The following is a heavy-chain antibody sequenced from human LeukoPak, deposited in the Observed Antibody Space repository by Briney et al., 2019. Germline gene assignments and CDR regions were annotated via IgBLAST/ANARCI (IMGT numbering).Heavy chain of an antibody. J-gene: IGHJ4*02. CDR3: VRQQTPHGNFDY. D-gene: IGHD1-26*01. CDR1: GFTFSNYD. CDR2: IGTGGDT. Sequence: GGSLRLSCAASGFTFSNYDMHWVRQATGKGLEWVSAIGTGGDTYYPGSVKGRFTISRENAKNSLYLQMSSLRVEDTAVYYCVRQQTPHGNFDYWGQGTLVTVSS. V-gene: IGHV3-13*01.